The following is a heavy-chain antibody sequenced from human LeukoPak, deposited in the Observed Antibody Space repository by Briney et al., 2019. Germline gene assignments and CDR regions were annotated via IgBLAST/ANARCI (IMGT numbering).Heavy chain of an antibody. CDR1: GGTFSSYT. Sequence: SVKVSCKSSGGTFSSYTISWVRQAPGQGLEWMGRIIPILGIANYAQKFQGRVMITADKSTSTAYMELSSLRSEDTAVYYCARAAAPSFFGGSGYGDYWGQGTLVTVSS. J-gene: IGHJ4*02. CDR3: ARAAAPSFFGGSGYGDY. CDR2: IIPILGIA. V-gene: IGHV1-69*02. D-gene: IGHD3-22*01.